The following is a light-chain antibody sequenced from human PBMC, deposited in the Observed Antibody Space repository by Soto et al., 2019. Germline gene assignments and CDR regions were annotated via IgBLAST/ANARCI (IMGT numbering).Light chain of an antibody. J-gene: IGKJ1*01. CDR3: QQHHKLPQA. V-gene: IGKV3-15*01. CDR2: SAS. CDR1: QSLRSN. Sequence: EIVMTQSPVTLFVSPGEAVTLSCRASQSLRSNLAWYQQKPGQTPRLLIYSASIRAAATPARFSGSGAGTNFSLTISSLQSEDFAVYYCQQHHKLPQAFGQGTKVDLK.